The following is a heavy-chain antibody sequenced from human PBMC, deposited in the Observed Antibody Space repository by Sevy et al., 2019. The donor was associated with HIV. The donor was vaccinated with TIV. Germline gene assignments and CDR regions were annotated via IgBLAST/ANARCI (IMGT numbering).Heavy chain of an antibody. D-gene: IGHD3-3*01. CDR3: AKWGAITIFGVVINCGMDV. J-gene: IGHJ6*02. V-gene: IGHV3-11*06. CDR2: ISTSSSYT. Sequence: GGSLRLSCTASGFTFSDYYMSWIRQAPGKGLEWVSYISTSSSYTSYPDSVKGQFTISRDNAKNSLYLQMNSLRVEDTAVYYCAKWGAITIFGVVINCGMDVWGQGTTVTVSS. CDR1: GFTFSDYY.